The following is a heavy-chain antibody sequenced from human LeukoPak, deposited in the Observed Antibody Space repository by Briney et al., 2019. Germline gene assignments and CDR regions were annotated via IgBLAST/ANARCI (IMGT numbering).Heavy chain of an antibody. J-gene: IGHJ4*02. CDR2: INHSGST. V-gene: IGHV4-34*01. CDR3: VYSSGWYYFDY. CDR1: GGSFSGYY. D-gene: IGHD6-19*01. Sequence: SSETLSLTCAVYGGSFSGYYWSWIRQPPGKELEWIGEINHSGSTNYNPSLKSRVTISVDTSKNQFSLKLSSVTAADTAVYYCVYSSGWYYFDYWGQGTLVTVSS.